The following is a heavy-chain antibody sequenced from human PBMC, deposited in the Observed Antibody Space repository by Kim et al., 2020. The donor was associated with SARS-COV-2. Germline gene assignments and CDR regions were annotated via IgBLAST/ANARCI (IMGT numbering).Heavy chain of an antibody. D-gene: IGHD2-2*02. CDR2: ISYTGDT. J-gene: IGHJ5*02. Sequence: SETLSLTCTVSGASIITNNYYWGWIRQPPGKGLEWVGSISYTGDTYYNPSLNSRATISVDTSKNQFSSNLKAGTAADTAVFYCARHPNYTYAGPWFDPLG. CDR1: GASIITNNYY. CDR3: ARHPNYTYAGPWFDP. V-gene: IGHV4-39*01.